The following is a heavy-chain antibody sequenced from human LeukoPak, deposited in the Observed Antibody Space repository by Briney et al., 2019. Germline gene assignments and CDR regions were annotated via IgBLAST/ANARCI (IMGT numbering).Heavy chain of an antibody. J-gene: IGHJ4*02. CDR3: ARGLDDYIWGSYRYTRTIPFDY. CDR2: INHSGST. D-gene: IGHD3-16*02. Sequence: PSETLSLTCAVYGGSFSGYYWSWIRQPPGKGLEWIGEINHSGSTNYNPSLKSRVTISVDTSKNQFSLKLSSATAADTAVYYCARGLDDYIWGSYRYTRTIPFDYWGQGTLVTVSS. CDR1: GGSFSGYY. V-gene: IGHV4-34*01.